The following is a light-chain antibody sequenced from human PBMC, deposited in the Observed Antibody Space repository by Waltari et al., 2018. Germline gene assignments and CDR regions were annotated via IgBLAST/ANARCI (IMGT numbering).Light chain of an antibody. CDR2: NND. J-gene: IGLJ3*02. V-gene: IGLV1-44*01. Sequence: QSVLTQPPSASGTPGQRVPIPCSGSSSNIGGNPVNWYQPLPGTAPKLLIYNNDQRPSGVPDRFSGSKSGTSASLAISGLQSEDEADYYCAAWDDSRNGPVFGGGTKLPVL. CDR1: SSNIGGNP. CDR3: AAWDDSRNGPV.